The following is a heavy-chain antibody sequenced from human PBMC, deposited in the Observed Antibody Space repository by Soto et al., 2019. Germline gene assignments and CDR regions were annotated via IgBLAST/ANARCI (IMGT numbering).Heavy chain of an antibody. CDR1: GGSISSYY. D-gene: IGHD1-20*01. Sequence: SETLSLTCTVSGGSISSYYWSWIRQPPGKGLEWIGYIYYSGSTNYNPSLKSRVTISVDTSKNQFSLKLSSVTAADTAVYYCARQYNWGPSNWYFDLWGRGTLVTVSS. V-gene: IGHV4-59*08. CDR2: IYYSGST. CDR3: ARQYNWGPSNWYFDL. J-gene: IGHJ2*01.